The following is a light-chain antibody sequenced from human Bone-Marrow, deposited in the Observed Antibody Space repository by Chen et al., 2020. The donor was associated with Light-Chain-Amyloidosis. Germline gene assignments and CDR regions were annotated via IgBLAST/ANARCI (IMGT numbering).Light chain of an antibody. V-gene: IGLV3-21*02. CDR1: NIGSTS. CDR2: DDS. J-gene: IGLJ3*02. CDR3: QVWDRSSDRPV. Sequence: SYVLSQPSSVSVAPGQTATIACGGNNIGSTSVHWYQQTPGQAPLLVVYDDSYRPSGIPERLSGSNSGYTATLTISRVEAGEEADYYCQVWDRSSDRPVFGGGTKLTVL.